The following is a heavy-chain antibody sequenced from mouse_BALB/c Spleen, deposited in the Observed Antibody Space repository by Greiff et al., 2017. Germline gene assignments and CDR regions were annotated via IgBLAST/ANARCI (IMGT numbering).Heavy chain of an antibody. Sequence: VQLVESGPELVRPGVSVKISCKGSSYTFTDYAMHWVKQSHAKSLEWIGIISTYYGNTNYNQKFKGKATMTVDKSSSTAYMELARLTSEDSAVYYCATSTMITTDGHYYAMDYWGQGTSVTVSS. V-gene: IGHV1-67*01. CDR3: ATSTMITTDGHYYAMDY. J-gene: IGHJ4*01. CDR1: SYTFTDYA. D-gene: IGHD2-4*01. CDR2: ISTYYGNT.